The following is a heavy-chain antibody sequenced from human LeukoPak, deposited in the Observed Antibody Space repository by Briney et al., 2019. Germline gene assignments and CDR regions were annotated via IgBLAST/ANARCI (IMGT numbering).Heavy chain of an antibody. V-gene: IGHV3-20*04. D-gene: IGHD3-16*01. J-gene: IGHJ4*02. Sequence: GGSLRLSCTASGFIFKDNFMSWVRQAPGKGLEWVSTIGWNGGSKSYADSVKGRFTISRDDFNNSLHLQMDSLRAEDTALYYCARSYGFRSEVFDSWGQGTLVTVSS. CDR3: ARSYGFRSEVFDS. CDR2: IGWNGGSK. CDR1: GFIFKDNF.